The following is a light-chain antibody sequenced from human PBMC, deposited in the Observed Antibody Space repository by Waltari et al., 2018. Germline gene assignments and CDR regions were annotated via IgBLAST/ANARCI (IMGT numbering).Light chain of an antibody. Sequence: DIQLTQSPSFLSASVGDRVTITCRASQGISSYLAWYQQKPGDAPKLLISAASTLQSGVPSRFSGSGSGTEFTLTISSLQPADFATYYCQQLNSFPYTFGQGTKLDIK. CDR1: QGISSY. V-gene: IGKV1-9*01. CDR2: AAS. CDR3: QQLNSFPYT. J-gene: IGKJ2*01.